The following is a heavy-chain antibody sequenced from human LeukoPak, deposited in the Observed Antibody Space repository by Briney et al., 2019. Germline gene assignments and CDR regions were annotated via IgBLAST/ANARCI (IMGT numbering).Heavy chain of an antibody. D-gene: IGHD2-15*01. V-gene: IGHV3-53*01. Sequence: PGGSLRLSCAASGFTVSSNYMSWVRQAPGKGLEWVSVIYSGGSTYYADSVKGRFTISRANSKNTLYLQMNSLRAEDTAVYYCARDVAVGSYCSGGSCYGDYWGQGTLVTVSS. CDR1: GFTVSSNY. J-gene: IGHJ4*02. CDR3: ARDVAVGSYCSGGSCYGDY. CDR2: IYSGGST.